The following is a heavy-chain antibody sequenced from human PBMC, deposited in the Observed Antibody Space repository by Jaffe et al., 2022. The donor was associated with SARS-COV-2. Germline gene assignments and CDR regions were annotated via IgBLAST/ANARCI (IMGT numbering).Heavy chain of an antibody. D-gene: IGHD3-22*01. J-gene: IGHJ5*02. CDR2: ISGTGSYI. V-gene: IGHV3-21*02. CDR1: GFTFSRFS. CDR3: AGDYYDSSGYRPPANWFDP. Sequence: EVQLVESGGGLVKPGGSLRLSCAASGFTFSRFSMNWVRQAPGKGLEWVSSISGTGSYIYYADSVKGRFTISRDNAKNSLYLQMNSLRAEDTAVYYCAGDYYDSSGYRPPANWFDPWGQGTLVTVSS.